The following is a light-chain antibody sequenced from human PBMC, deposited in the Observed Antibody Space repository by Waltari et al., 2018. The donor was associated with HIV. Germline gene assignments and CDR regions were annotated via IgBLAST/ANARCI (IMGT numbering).Light chain of an antibody. CDR3: QQYYTVRPT. CDR2: WAS. V-gene: IGKV4-1*01. Sequence: DIVMTQSPDSLAVSLGESAAFNSRSSRTVLSHAVNGNYLAWYQQKTGQSPNVLIYWASTRQSGVPDRFSASGSGTNFSLTISSLQAADVAVYCCQQYYTVRPTFGGGTKVEIK. J-gene: IGKJ4*01. CDR1: RTVLSHAVNGNY.